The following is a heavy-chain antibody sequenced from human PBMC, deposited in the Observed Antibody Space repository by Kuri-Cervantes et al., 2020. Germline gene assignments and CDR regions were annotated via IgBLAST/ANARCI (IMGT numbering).Heavy chain of an antibody. V-gene: IGHV3-66*01. CDR1: GFTFSNSD. CDR2: IYSGGST. CDR3: ARDGVAVAGTPLYYYYGMDV. J-gene: IGHJ6*02. D-gene: IGHD6-19*01. Sequence: GGSLRLSCAASGFTFSNSDMSWVRQAPGKGLEWVSVIYSGGSTYYADSVKGRFTISRDNSKNTLYLQMNSLRAEDTAVYYCARDGVAVAGTPLYYYYGMDVWGQGTTVTVSS.